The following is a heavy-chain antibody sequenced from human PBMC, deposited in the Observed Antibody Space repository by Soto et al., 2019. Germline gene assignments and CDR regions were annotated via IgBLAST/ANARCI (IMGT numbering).Heavy chain of an antibody. CDR2: INAGNGNT. CDR1: GYTFTSYA. J-gene: IGHJ4*02. D-gene: IGHD3-3*01. CDR3: ARDGGFLEWLANYFDY. V-gene: IGHV1-3*01. Sequence: ASVKVSCKASGYTFTSYAMHWVRQAPGQRLEWMGWINAGNGNTKYSQKFQGRVTITRDTSASTAYMELSSLRSEDTAVYYCARDGGFLEWLANYFDYWGQGTLVTVSS.